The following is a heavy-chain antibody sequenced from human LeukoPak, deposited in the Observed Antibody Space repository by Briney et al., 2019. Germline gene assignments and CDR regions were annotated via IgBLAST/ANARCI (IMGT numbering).Heavy chain of an antibody. V-gene: IGHV3-30*03. D-gene: IGHD6-6*01. Sequence: GGSLRLSCAASAFTFSSYGMHWVRQAPGKGLEWVAVISYDGSNKYYADSVKGRFTISRDNSKNTLYLQMNSLRAEDTAVYYCARPYSSSSGGFDYWGQGTLVTVSS. CDR2: ISYDGSNK. CDR1: AFTFSSYG. CDR3: ARPYSSSSGGFDY. J-gene: IGHJ4*02.